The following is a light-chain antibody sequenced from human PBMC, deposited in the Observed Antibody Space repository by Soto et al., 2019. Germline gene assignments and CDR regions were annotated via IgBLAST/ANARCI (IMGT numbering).Light chain of an antibody. CDR2: ENG. J-gene: IGLJ1*01. V-gene: IGLV1-47*01. CDR3: ATWDDGLSGYV. CDR1: SSNIGSHY. Sequence: QSVLTQPPSASGTPGQRVTISCSGSSSNIGSHYVFWYQQLPGMAPKPIIFENGQRPSGVPDRFSGPKSGTSASLAITGLRPEDEADYYCATWDDGLSGYVFATGTKVTVL.